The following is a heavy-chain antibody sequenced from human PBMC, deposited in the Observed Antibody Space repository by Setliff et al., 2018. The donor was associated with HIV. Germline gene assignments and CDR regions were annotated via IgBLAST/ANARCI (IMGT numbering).Heavy chain of an antibody. Sequence: ASVKVSCKASGYTFPSYAVNWVRQAPGQGLAWVGWIHTNTGDPTYAQGFTGRFVFSFDTSISTSYLQISSLKAEDTAVYYCARDQRLFYFDSWGQGTLVTVSS. J-gene: IGHJ4*02. CDR3: ARDQRLFYFDS. CDR2: IHTNTGDP. V-gene: IGHV7-4-1*02. CDR1: GYTFPSYA.